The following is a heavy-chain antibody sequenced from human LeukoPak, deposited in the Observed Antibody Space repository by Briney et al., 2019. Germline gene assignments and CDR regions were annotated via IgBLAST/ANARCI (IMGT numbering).Heavy chain of an antibody. CDR3: ARGLRWVNSYYYMDV. CDR1: GYTFSSYD. J-gene: IGHJ6*03. CDR2: MNPNSGNT. Sequence: GASVTVSCKASGYTFSSYDINWVRQATGQGLEWMGWMNPNSGNTGYAQTFQGRVTMTRNTSINTAYMELSSLRSEETAVYYCARGLRWVNSYYYMDVWGKGTTVTVSS. D-gene: IGHD1-26*01. V-gene: IGHV1-8*01.